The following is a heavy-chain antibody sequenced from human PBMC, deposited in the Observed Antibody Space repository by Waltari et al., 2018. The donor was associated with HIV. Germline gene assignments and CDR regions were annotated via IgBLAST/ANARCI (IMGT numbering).Heavy chain of an antibody. Sequence: QVQLVQSGAEVKKPGASVQVSCKASGYTFTSYDLTWVRQATGQGLEWMGWMSPNSGNTGYPQKFQGRVTMTRNTSISTAYMELSSLRSEDTAVYYCARGRVQVRGAMYYFDYWGQGTLVTVSS. CDR2: MSPNSGNT. D-gene: IGHD3-10*01. J-gene: IGHJ4*02. CDR3: ARGRVQVRGAMYYFDY. CDR1: GYTFTSYD. V-gene: IGHV1-8*01.